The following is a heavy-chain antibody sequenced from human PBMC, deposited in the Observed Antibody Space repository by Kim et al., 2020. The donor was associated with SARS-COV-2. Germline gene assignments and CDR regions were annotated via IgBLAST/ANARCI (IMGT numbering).Heavy chain of an antibody. CDR3: ASGRRIFYDSSGYYGY. J-gene: IGHJ4*02. D-gene: IGHD3-22*01. V-gene: IGHV3-11*03. Sequence: SVKGRFTISRDNAKNSLYLQMNSLRAEDTAVYYCASGRRIFYDSSGYYGYWGQGTLVTVSS.